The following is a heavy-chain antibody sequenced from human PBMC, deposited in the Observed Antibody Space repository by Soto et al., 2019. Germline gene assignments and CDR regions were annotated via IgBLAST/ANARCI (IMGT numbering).Heavy chain of an antibody. Sequence: SVKVSCKASGYTFTNYAMHWVRQAPGQRLEWMGWIIPILGIANYAQKFQGRVTITADKSTSTAYMELSSLRSEDTAVYYCARDVGALDYWGQGTLVTVSS. CDR3: ARDVGALDY. D-gene: IGHD2-15*01. CDR1: GYTFTNYA. J-gene: IGHJ4*02. CDR2: IIPILGIA. V-gene: IGHV1-69*10.